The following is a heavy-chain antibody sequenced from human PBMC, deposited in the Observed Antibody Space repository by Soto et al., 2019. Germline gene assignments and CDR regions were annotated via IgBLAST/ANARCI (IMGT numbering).Heavy chain of an antibody. D-gene: IGHD1-26*01. CDR1: GYTSTSYD. CDR2: MNPNSGNT. CDR3: AVGLDPKVYYYGMDV. J-gene: IGHJ6*04. V-gene: IGHV1-8*01. Sequence: ASVKVSCKASGYTSTSYDINWVRQATGQGLEWMGWMNPNSGNTGYAQKFQGRVTMTRNTSISTAYMELSSLRSEDTAVYYCAVGLDPKVYYYGMDVWGKGTTVTVS.